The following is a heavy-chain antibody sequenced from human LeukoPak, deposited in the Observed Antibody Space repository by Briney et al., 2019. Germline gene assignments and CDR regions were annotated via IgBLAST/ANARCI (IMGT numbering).Heavy chain of an antibody. D-gene: IGHD1-26*01. CDR3: ARAGPYSGSYLTYGFDY. Sequence: ASVKVSCKASGYTFTSYGISWVRQAPGQGLEWMGWISAYNGNTNYAQKLQGGVTMTTDTSTSTAYMELRSLRSDDTAVYYCARAGPYSGSYLTYGFDYWGQGTLVTVSS. J-gene: IGHJ4*02. CDR1: GYTFTSYG. CDR2: ISAYNGNT. V-gene: IGHV1-18*01.